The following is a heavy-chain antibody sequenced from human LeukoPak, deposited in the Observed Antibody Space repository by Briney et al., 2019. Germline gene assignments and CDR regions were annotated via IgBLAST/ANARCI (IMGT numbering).Heavy chain of an antibody. CDR2: ISYDGSNK. J-gene: IGHJ4*02. CDR1: GFTFSSYG. D-gene: IGHD1-20*01. V-gene: IGHV3-30*18. Sequence: PGGSLRLSCAASGFTFSSYGMHWVRQAPGKGLEWVAVISYDGSNKYYADSVKGRFTISRDNSKNTLYLQMNSLRAEDTAVYYCAKGITGTTGVYWGQGTLVTVSS. CDR3: AKGITGTTGVY.